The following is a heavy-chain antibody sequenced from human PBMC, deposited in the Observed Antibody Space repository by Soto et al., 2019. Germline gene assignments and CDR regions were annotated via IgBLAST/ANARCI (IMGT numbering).Heavy chain of an antibody. V-gene: IGHV3-33*01. J-gene: IGHJ6*02. CDR1: GFTFNNYG. D-gene: IGHD6-13*01. Sequence: GSLRLSCAASGFTFNNYGMHWVRQAPGKGLEWLAVIWNDGSNSSYANSVEGRFTISRDNSKNTLYLQMSSLRAEDTAVYYCARRQIPPPTRGAANARGGMDVWGQGTTVTVSS. CDR3: ARRQIPPPTRGAANARGGMDV. CDR2: IWNDGSNS.